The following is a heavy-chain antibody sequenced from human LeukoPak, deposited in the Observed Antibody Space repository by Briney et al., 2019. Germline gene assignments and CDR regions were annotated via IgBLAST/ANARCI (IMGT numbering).Heavy chain of an antibody. CDR3: ARDSGGD. CDR2: ISYDGSNK. Sequence: GGSLRLSCAASGFTFRNYVIHWVRQAPGKGLEWVAVISYDGSNKYYADSVKGRFTISRDNSKNTLYLQMNSLRAEDTAVYYCARDSGGDWGQGTLVTVSS. D-gene: IGHD3-10*01. J-gene: IGHJ4*02. CDR1: GFTFRNYV. V-gene: IGHV3-30-3*01.